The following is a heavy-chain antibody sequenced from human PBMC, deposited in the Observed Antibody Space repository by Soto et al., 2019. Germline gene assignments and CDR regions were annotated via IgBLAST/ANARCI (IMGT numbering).Heavy chain of an antibody. J-gene: IGHJ4*02. Sequence: QVQLVQSGAEVKKPGASVKVSCKASGYTFTSYAMHWVRQAPGQRLEWMGWIDAGNGNTKYSQKFQGRVTITRDTSASTAYMELSSLRSEDTAVYYCARGLNGYSHYFDYWGQGTLVTVSS. CDR3: ARGLNGYSHYFDY. CDR2: IDAGNGNT. D-gene: IGHD5-18*01. CDR1: GYTFTSYA. V-gene: IGHV1-3*01.